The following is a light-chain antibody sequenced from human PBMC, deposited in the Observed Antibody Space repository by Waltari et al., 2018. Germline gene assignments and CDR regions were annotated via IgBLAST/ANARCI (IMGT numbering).Light chain of an antibody. CDR3: NSYAGRNRLGV. CDR1: SSDVGGYNY. CDR2: EVT. Sequence: QSALTQPPSASGSPGPPVTISCTGTSSDVGGYNYVSWYQQPPDKAPKLIIYEVTKRPSGVPDRFSGSKSGNTASLTVSGLQADDEADYYCNSYAGRNRLGVFGGGTKVTVL. V-gene: IGLV2-8*01. J-gene: IGLJ2*01.